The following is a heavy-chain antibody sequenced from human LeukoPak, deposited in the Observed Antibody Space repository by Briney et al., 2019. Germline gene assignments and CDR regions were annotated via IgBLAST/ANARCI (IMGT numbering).Heavy chain of an antibody. Sequence: SVKVSCKASGGTFSSYAISWVRQAPGQGLEWMGGIIPIFGTANYAQKLQGRVTMTTDTSTSTAYMELRSLRSDDTAVYYCARGGDYVLWYYYYGMDVWGQGTTVTVSS. V-gene: IGHV1-69*05. J-gene: IGHJ6*02. CDR3: ARGGDYVLWYYYYGMDV. D-gene: IGHD4-17*01. CDR1: GGTFSSYA. CDR2: IIPIFGTA.